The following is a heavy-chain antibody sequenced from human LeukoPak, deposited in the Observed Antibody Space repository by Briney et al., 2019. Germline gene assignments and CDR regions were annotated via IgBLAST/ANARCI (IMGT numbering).Heavy chain of an antibody. D-gene: IGHD6-19*01. J-gene: IGHJ4*02. CDR2: IYSTGST. Sequence: SETLSLTCTVSGGSISSYYWSWIRQPPGKGLECIGRIYSTGSTNYNPSLKSRVTISVDTSKNQFSLKMSSVTAADTAVYYCAREVYSSGWKFDYWGQGTLVTVSS. CDR1: GGSISSYY. V-gene: IGHV4-4*08. CDR3: AREVYSSGWKFDY.